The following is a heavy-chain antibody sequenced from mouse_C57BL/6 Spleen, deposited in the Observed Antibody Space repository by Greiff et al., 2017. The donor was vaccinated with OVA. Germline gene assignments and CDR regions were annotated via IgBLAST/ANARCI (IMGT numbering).Heavy chain of an antibody. CDR3: AIYYSNYLLAMDY. V-gene: IGHV1-81*01. CDR1: GYTFTSYG. J-gene: IGHJ4*01. D-gene: IGHD2-5*01. Sequence: QVQLKESGAELARPGASVKLSCKASGYTFTSYGISWVKQRTGQGLEWIREIYPRSGNTYYNEKFKGKATLTADKSSSTAYMELRSLTSEDSAVYFCAIYYSNYLLAMDYWGQGTSVTVSS. CDR2: IYPRSGNT.